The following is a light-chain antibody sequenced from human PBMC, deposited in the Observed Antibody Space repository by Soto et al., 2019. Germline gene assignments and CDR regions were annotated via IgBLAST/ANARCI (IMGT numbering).Light chain of an antibody. Sequence: QSALTQPPSASGSPGQSVTISCTGSSSDVGGHNHVSWYQQHPGKAPKLMIYEVSKRPSGVPDRFSGSKSVNTASLTVSGLQAEDKADYYCSSYAGSMNLIFGGGTKVTVL. CDR1: SSDVGGHNH. CDR2: EVS. V-gene: IGLV2-8*01. CDR3: SSYAGSMNLI. J-gene: IGLJ2*01.